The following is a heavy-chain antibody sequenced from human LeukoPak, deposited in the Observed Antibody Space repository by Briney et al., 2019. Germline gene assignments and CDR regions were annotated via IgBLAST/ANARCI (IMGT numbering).Heavy chain of an antibody. J-gene: IGHJ4*02. Sequence: GGSLRLSCAASGFTFSSYAMSWVRQAPGKGLEWVSAISGSGGSTCYADSVKGRFTISRDNSKNTLYLQMNSLRAEDTAVYYCAKDPRVTITVTFFFEYWGQGTLVAVSS. CDR2: ISGSGGST. CDR3: AKDPRVTITVTFFFEY. CDR1: GFTFSSYA. V-gene: IGHV3-23*01. D-gene: IGHD4-17*01.